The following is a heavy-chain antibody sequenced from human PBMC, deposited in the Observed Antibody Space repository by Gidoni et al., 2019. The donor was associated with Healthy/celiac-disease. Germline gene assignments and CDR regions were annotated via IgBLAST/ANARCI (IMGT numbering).Heavy chain of an antibody. CDR2: IRSSSSTI. CDR3: ARDEAARLAFGY. V-gene: IGHV3-48*01. J-gene: IGHJ4*02. CDR1: GFPFSSYS. D-gene: IGHD6-6*01. Sequence: EVQLVESGGGLVQPGGSLGLPCAASGFPFSSYSMNWCRQAPGKGLGGVSYIRSSSSTIYSADSVKGRFTISRDNAKNSLYLQLNSLRADDTAVYYCARDEAARLAFGYWGQGTLVTVSS.